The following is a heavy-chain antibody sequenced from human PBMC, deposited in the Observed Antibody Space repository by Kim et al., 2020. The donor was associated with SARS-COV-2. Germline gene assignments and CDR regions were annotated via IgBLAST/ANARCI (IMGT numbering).Heavy chain of an antibody. V-gene: IGHV1-69*13. J-gene: IGHJ4*02. D-gene: IGHD3-22*01. CDR1: GGTFSSYA. CDR3: ATSWDSSGYQGDGY. CDR2: IIPIFGTA. Sequence: SVKVSCKASGGTFSSYAISWVRQAPGQGLEWMGGIIPIFGTANYAQKFQGRVTITADESTSTAYMELSSLRSEDTAVYYCATSWDSSGYQGDGYWGQGTLVTVSS.